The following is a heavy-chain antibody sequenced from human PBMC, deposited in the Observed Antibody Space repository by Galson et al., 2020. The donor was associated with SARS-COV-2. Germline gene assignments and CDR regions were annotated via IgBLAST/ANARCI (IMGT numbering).Heavy chain of an antibody. CDR3: ARVPRPRYCSGDSCPEAFDI. D-gene: IGHD2-15*01. J-gene: IGHJ3*02. V-gene: IGHV4-59*01. Sequence: SETLSLTCTVSGGYISSYYWSWIRQSPGKGLEWIGHIYFSGSINYNPSLKGRVTTSADMSKNQLSLKLRSVTAADTAVYYCARVPRPRYCSGDSCPEAFDIWGPGTMVTVSS. CDR1: GGYISSYY. CDR2: IYFSGSI.